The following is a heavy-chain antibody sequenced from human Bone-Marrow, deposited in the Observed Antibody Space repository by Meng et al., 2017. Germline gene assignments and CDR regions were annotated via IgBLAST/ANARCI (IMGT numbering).Heavy chain of an antibody. D-gene: IGHD6-13*01. CDR3: ARDFAMKQHLIRKIGYYFDY. J-gene: IGHJ4*02. CDR1: GFTFSSHG. Sequence: GESLKISCAASGFTFSSHGMHWARQAPGKGLEWVAFISTDGSNQYYAHSVKGRFTISRDNSKNTLSLQMNSLRGEDTAVYYCARDFAMKQHLIRKIGYYFDYWGQRTLVTVSS. CDR2: ISTDGSNQ. V-gene: IGHV3-30*03.